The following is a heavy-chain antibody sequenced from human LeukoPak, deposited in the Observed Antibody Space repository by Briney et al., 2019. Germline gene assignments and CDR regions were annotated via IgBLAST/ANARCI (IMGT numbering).Heavy chain of an antibody. V-gene: IGHV3-23*01. J-gene: IGHJ6*04. CDR3: AELGITMIGGV. D-gene: IGHD3-10*02. CDR1: GFSFSDYA. CDR2: ISGSGSTI. Sequence: GGSLRLSCAASGFSFSDYAMSWVRQSPGKGLEWVSAISGSGSTIYYADSVKGRFTISRDNAKNSLYLQMNSLRAEDTAVYYCAELGITMIGGVWGKGTTVTVSS.